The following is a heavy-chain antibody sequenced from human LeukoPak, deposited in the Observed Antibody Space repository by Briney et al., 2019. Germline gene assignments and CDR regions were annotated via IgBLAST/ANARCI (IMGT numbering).Heavy chain of an antibody. V-gene: IGHV3-7*01. CDR3: AREEPFTMVRGVIDY. J-gene: IGHJ4*02. CDR2: IKQDGSEK. CDR1: GFTFSSYS. D-gene: IGHD3-10*01. Sequence: GGSLRLSCAASGFTFSSYSMNWVRQAPGKGLEWVANIKQDGSEKYYVDSVKGRSTISRDNAKNSLYLQMNSLRAEDTAVYYCAREEPFTMVRGVIDYWGQGTLVTVSS.